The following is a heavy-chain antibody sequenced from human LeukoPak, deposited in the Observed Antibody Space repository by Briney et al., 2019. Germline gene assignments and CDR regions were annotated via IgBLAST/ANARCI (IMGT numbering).Heavy chain of an antibody. Sequence: PGGSLRLSCAASGFTFSSYAMSWVRQAPGKGLEWVSAISGSGGSTYYADSVKGRFTISRDNSKNTLYLQMNSLRAEDTAVYYCAKGGIVRYYDSSGYSLDAFDIWGQGTMVTVSS. CDR3: AKGGIVRYYDSSGYSLDAFDI. CDR2: ISGSGGST. CDR1: GFTFSSYA. J-gene: IGHJ3*02. D-gene: IGHD3-22*01. V-gene: IGHV3-23*01.